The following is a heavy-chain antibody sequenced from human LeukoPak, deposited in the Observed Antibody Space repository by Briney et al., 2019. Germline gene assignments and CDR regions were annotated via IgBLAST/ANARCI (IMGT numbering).Heavy chain of an antibody. CDR2: ISGSSSST. Sequence: PGGSLRLSCAASGFTFSSYAMSWVRQAPGKGLEWVSSISGSSSSTYYADSVKGRFTISRDNTKNTLYLQMNRLRAEDTAVYYAAKTGSRSSWFLFDYWGQGTLVTVSS. V-gene: IGHV3-23*01. CDR3: AKTGSRSSWFLFDY. J-gene: IGHJ4*02. CDR1: GFTFSSYA. D-gene: IGHD6-13*01.